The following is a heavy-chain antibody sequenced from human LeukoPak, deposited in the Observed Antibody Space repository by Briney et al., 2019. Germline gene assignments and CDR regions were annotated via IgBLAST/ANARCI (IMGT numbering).Heavy chain of an antibody. Sequence: GGSLRLSCAASGFTFDDYAMHWVRQAPGKGLEWVSGISWNSGSIGCADSVKGRFTISRDNAKNSLYLQMNSLRAEDTALYYCAKAGGAAAGGFDYWGQGTLVTVSS. CDR2: ISWNSGSI. D-gene: IGHD6-13*01. CDR1: GFTFDDYA. J-gene: IGHJ4*02. CDR3: AKAGGAAAGGFDY. V-gene: IGHV3-9*01.